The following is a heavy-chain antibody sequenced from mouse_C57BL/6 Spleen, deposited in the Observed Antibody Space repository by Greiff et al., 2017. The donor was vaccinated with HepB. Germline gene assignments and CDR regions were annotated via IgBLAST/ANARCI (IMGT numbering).Heavy chain of an antibody. J-gene: IGHJ1*03. Sequence: VQLQQSGAELARPGASVKMSCKASGYTFTSYTMHWVKQRPGQGLEWIGYINPSSGYTKYNQKFKDKATLTADKSSSTAYMQLSSRTSEDSAVYYCARSWDEGYFDVWGTGTTVTVSS. CDR1: GYTFTSYT. CDR2: INPSSGYT. CDR3: ARSWDEGYFDV. V-gene: IGHV1-4*01. D-gene: IGHD4-1*01.